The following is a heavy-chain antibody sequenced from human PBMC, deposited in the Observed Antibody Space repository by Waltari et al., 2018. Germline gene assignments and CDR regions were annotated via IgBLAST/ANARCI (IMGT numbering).Heavy chain of an antibody. CDR2: INPNRGGT. J-gene: IGHJ6*02. CDR3: ARYGVGVLTGFSFYGMDV. CDR1: GYTFTGYY. V-gene: IGHV1-2*04. D-gene: IGHD3-9*01. Sequence: QVQLVQSGAEVKKPGASVKVSCKASGYTFTGYYMHWVRQAPGQGLEWGGWINPNRGGTNYAQKFQGWVTMTRDTSISTAYMELSRLRSDDTAVYYCARYGVGVLTGFSFYGMDVWCQGTTVTVSS.